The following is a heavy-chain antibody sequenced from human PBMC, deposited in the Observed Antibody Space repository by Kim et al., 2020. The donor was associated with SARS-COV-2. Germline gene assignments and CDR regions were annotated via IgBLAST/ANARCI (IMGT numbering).Heavy chain of an antibody. CDR2: DGDTT. D-gene: IGHD4-17*01. J-gene: IGHJ6*02. Sequence: DGDTTDYAEPVKGRFTISRDDSKNTLYLQMNSLKAEDAAVYYCGAYGGLDDWGQGTTVTVSS. V-gene: IGHV3-15*01. CDR3: GAYGGLDD.